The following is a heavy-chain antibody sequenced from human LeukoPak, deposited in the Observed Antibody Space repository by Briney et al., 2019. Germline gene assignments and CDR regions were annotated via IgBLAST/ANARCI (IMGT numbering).Heavy chain of an antibody. V-gene: IGHV3-43*02. CDR1: GFTFDDYA. J-gene: IGHJ4*02. CDR2: ISGDGGST. CDR3: AKDRVAMVRGVSFSFDC. Sequence: GGSLRLSCAASGFTFDDYAMHWVRQAPGKGLEWVSLISGDGGSTYYADSAKGRFTISRDNSKNSLFLQMNSLRTEDTALYYCAKDRVAMVRGVSFSFDCWGQGTLVPVSS. D-gene: IGHD3-10*01.